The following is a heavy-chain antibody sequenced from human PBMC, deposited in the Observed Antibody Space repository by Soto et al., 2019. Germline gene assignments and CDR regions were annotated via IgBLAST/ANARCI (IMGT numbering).Heavy chain of an antibody. V-gene: IGHV3-21*01. J-gene: IGHJ3*02. D-gene: IGHD3-16*01. Sequence: GGSLRLSCAASGFTFSSYSMNWVRQAPGKGLEWVSSISSSSYIYYADSVKGRFTISRDNAKNSLYLQMNSLRAEDTAVYYCARDLASLTSDAFDIWGQGTMVTVS. CDR3: ARDLASLTSDAFDI. CDR1: GFTFSSYS. CDR2: ISSSSYI.